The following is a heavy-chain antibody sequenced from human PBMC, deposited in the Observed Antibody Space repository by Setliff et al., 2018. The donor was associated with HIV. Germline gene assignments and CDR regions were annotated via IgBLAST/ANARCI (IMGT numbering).Heavy chain of an antibody. Sequence: SETLSLTCTVSGGPFSSTSWSWTRQFPGQGLEWIGYIYYSGNTNYNPSLKSRVTISIDTSKNRFFLKLNSVTAADTAVYYCAASGALTDWTYYWGQGAQVTVSS. J-gene: IGHJ4*02. D-gene: IGHD3-9*01. CDR1: GGPFSSTS. CDR2: IYYSGNT. V-gene: IGHV4-59*01. CDR3: AASGALTDWTYY.